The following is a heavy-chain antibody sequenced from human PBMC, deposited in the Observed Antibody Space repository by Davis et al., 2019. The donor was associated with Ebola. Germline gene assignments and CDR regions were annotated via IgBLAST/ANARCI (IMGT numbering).Heavy chain of an antibody. CDR1: GGTFSSYA. D-gene: IGHD4-17*01. Sequence: SVKVSCKASGGTFSSYAISWVRQAPGQGLEWMGRIIPILGIANYAQKFQGRVTITADESTSTAYMELSSLRSEDTAVYYCASVTTVTTRGLFDYWGQGTLVTVSS. CDR2: IIPILGIA. V-gene: IGHV1-69*04. CDR3: ASVTTVTTRGLFDY. J-gene: IGHJ4*02.